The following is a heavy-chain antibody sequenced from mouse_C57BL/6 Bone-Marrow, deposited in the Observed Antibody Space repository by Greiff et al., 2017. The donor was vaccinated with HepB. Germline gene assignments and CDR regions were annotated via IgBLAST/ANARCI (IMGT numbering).Heavy chain of an antibody. Sequence: VQLQQSGAELVRPGASVKLSCTASGFNIKDDYMHWVKQRPEQGLEWIGWIDPENGDTEYASKFQGKATITADTSSNTAYLQLSSLTSEDTAVYYCTTRLFDGYYYFDYWGQGTTLTVSS. D-gene: IGHD2-3*01. CDR2: IDPENGDT. CDR3: TTRLFDGYYYFDY. V-gene: IGHV14-4*01. CDR1: GFNIKDDY. J-gene: IGHJ2*01.